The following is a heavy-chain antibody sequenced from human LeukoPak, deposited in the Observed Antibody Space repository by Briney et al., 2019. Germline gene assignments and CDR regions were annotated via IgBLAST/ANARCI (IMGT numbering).Heavy chain of an antibody. CDR2: IYYSGST. CDR3: ARDTPMEGRLLDY. V-gene: IGHV4-59*01. Sequence: SETLSLTCTVSGGSISSYYWSWIRQPPGKGLEWIGYIYYSGSTNYNPSLKSRVTISVDTSKNQFSLKLSSVTAADTAEYYCARDTPMEGRLLDYWGQGTLVTVSS. J-gene: IGHJ4*02. CDR1: GGSISSYY. D-gene: IGHD3-10*01.